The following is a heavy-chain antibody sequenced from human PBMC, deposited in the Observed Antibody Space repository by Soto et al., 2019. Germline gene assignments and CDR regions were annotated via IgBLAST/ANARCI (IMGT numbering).Heavy chain of an antibody. CDR1: GGSLSSYY. CDR3: GTVRPSGYVLS. Sequence: SETLSLTCTVSGGSLSSYYWTWIRQSPGKGLEWIGYVYFSGNTNYNPSLKSRVTISIDTSKNQFSLRLASVTAADTAFYYCGTVRPSGYVLSWGQGTLVTVSS. D-gene: IGHD6-25*01. J-gene: IGHJ5*02. CDR2: VYFSGNT. V-gene: IGHV4-59*01.